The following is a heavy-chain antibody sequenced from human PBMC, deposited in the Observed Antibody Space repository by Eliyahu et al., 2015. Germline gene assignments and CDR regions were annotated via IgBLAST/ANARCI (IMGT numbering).Heavy chain of an antibody. CDR3: TKGGAGGYYAFYFEY. CDR1: GFTFSSYA. V-gene: IGHV3-23*01. J-gene: IGHJ4*02. D-gene: IGHD3-22*01. Sequence: EVQLLESGGGLVQPGGSLRLSCAASGFTFSSYAXSWGRQAPGKGLEWVSIXRASGGGTYYADSVKGRFTISRDNSKNTLYLQMNSLRADDTAVYYCTKGGAGGYYAFYFEYWGQGTVVTVSS. CDR2: XRASGGGT.